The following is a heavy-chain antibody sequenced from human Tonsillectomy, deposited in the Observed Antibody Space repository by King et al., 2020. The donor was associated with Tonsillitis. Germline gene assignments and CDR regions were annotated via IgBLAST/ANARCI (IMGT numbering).Heavy chain of an antibody. D-gene: IGHD3-3*02. Sequence: VQLVESGGGLVQPGGSLRLSCVASGFILSNNGMSLVRQAPGKGLEWVSSISIGGSRTYYADSVKGRFTISRDNSKHTLYLQMNSLRAEDTAIYYCAKEIRPNDYWGQGTLVTVSS. V-gene: IGHV3-23*04. CDR2: ISIGGSRT. CDR3: AKEIRPNDY. J-gene: IGHJ4*02. CDR1: GFILSNNG.